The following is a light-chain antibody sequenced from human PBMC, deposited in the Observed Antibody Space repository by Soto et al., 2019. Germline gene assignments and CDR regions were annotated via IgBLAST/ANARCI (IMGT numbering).Light chain of an antibody. CDR1: QSVRSN. Sequence: EIVMTQSPATLSASPGERATFSCRASQSVRSNLAWYQQKPGQAPRLLIYGASSRATGIPDRFSGSGSGTDFTLTISRLEPEDFAVYYCQQYDSSPKAFGQGTQVDFK. CDR2: GAS. CDR3: QQYDSSPKA. V-gene: IGKV3-20*01. J-gene: IGKJ1*01.